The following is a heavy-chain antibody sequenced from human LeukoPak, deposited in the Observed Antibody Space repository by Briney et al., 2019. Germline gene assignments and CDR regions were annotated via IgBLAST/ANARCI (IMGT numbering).Heavy chain of an antibody. Sequence: PGGSLRLSCAASGFTFSSYAMSWVRQAPGKGLEWVSAISGSGGSTYYADSVKGRFTISRDNSKSTLYLRMNSLRAEDTAVYYCAKEVIVGVSFDYWGQGTLVTVSS. CDR3: AKEVIVGVSFDY. D-gene: IGHD1-26*01. CDR2: ISGSGGST. V-gene: IGHV3-23*01. J-gene: IGHJ4*02. CDR1: GFTFSSYA.